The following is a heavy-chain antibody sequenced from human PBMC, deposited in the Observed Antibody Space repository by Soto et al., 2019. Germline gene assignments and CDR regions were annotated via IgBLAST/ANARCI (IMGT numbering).Heavy chain of an antibody. CDR1: GGSISSGGYY. V-gene: IGHV4-31*03. J-gene: IGHJ4*02. CDR3: ARDGEYCGGDCFYYFDY. D-gene: IGHD2-21*01. CDR2: IYYSGST. Sequence: QVQLQESGPGLVKPSQTLSLTCTVSGGSISSGGYYWSWIRQHPGKGLEWIGYIYYSGSTYYNPSLESRVTISVDTSKNQFFLKLSAVTAADTAVYYCARDGEYCGGDCFYYFDYWGQGTLVTVSS.